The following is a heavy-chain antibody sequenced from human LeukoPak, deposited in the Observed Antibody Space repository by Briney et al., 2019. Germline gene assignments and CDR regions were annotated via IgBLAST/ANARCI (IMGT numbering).Heavy chain of an antibody. V-gene: IGHV3-11*01. Sequence: PGGSLRLSCAASGFTFSDYYMSWIRQAPGKGLEWVSYISSSGSTIYYADSVKGRFTISRDNAKNSLYLQMNSLRAEDTAVYHCARGRYCSSTSCYINYYYGMDVWGQGTTVTVSS. D-gene: IGHD2-2*02. CDR3: ARGRYCSSTSCYINYYYGMDV. CDR2: ISSSGSTI. CDR1: GFTFSDYY. J-gene: IGHJ6*02.